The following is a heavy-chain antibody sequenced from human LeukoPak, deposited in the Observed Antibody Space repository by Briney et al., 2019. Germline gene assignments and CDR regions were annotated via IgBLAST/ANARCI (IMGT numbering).Heavy chain of an antibody. CDR2: FDPEDGET. CDR1: GYTLTELS. V-gene: IGHV1-24*01. Sequence: GASVKVSCKVSGYTLTELSMHWVRQAPGKGLEWMGGFDPEDGETIYAQKFQGRVTMTEDTSTDTAYMELSSLRSEGTAVYYCATDLRGSGSFDAFDIWGQGTMVTVSS. J-gene: IGHJ3*02. D-gene: IGHD1-26*01. CDR3: ATDLRGSGSFDAFDI.